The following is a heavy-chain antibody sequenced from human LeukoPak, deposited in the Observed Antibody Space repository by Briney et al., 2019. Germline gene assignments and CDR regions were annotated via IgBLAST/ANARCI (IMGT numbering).Heavy chain of an antibody. J-gene: IGHJ4*02. V-gene: IGHV3-23*01. D-gene: IGHD6-19*01. CDR1: GFTFSSYA. CDR3: AKDRGYTSGSYFFDY. CDR2: ISGSGGTT. Sequence: GGSLRLSCSASGFTFSSYAMSWVRQAPGKGLEWVSAISGSGGTTYYPDSVKGRFIISRDNSKNTLYLQMNSLRAEDTAVYYCAKDRGYTSGSYFFDYWGQGTLVTVSS.